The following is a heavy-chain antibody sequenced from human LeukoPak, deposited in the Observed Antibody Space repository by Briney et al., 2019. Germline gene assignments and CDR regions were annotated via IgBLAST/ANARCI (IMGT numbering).Heavy chain of an antibody. V-gene: IGHV1-2*02. CDR3: ELEVPPGFDF. CDR1: GYTFSGHY. D-gene: IGHD1-7*01. CDR2: INPNSGDT. Sequence: GASVKVSCKASGYTFSGHYMHWVRQAPGQGLEWMGWINPNSGDTNYAQKFQGRVTLTRDSSISTAYMELSNLRSDDTAVYYCELEVPPGFDFWGQGTLVTVSS. J-gene: IGHJ4*02.